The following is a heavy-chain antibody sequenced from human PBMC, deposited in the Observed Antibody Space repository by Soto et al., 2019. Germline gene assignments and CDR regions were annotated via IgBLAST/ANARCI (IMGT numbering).Heavy chain of an antibody. Sequence: QVQLVQSGAEVKKPGSSVKVSCKASGGTFSSYAISWVRQAPGQGLEWMGGIIPIFGTANYAQKFQGRVTITADESPSTAYMELSSLRSADTAVYYCARYRCTNGVCPGFDPWGQGTLVTVSS. CDR1: GGTFSSYA. D-gene: IGHD2-8*01. CDR3: ARYRCTNGVCPGFDP. V-gene: IGHV1-69*12. J-gene: IGHJ5*02. CDR2: IIPIFGTA.